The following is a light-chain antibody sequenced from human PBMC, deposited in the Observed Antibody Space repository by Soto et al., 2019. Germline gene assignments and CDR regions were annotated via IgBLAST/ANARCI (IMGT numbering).Light chain of an antibody. J-gene: IGKJ1*01. CDR2: LTS. CDR3: QQSSTTPWT. CDR1: QSISTY. Sequence: DIQMTQSPSSLSASVGDRVTITCRASQSISTYLNWFQQKPGRAPQLLIYLTSTLQSGVPSRFSGSGSGTDFTLTISSLQPEDFATYYCQQSSTTPWTFGQGTKVDVK. V-gene: IGKV1-39*01.